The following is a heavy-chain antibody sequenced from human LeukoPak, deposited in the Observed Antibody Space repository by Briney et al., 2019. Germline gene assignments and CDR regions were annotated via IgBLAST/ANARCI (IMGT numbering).Heavy chain of an antibody. CDR1: GYTFTSYG. CDR3: ARAPPGSLVVPAAKRPWYFDL. J-gene: IGHJ2*01. CDR2: ISAYNGNT. Sequence: ASVKVSCKASGYTFTSYGISWVRQAPGQGLEWMGWISAYNGNTKYAQNLQGRVTMTTDTYTSTASMELRSLRSDDTAVYYCARAPPGSLVVPAAKRPWYFDLWGRGTLVTVSS. D-gene: IGHD2-2*01. V-gene: IGHV1-18*01.